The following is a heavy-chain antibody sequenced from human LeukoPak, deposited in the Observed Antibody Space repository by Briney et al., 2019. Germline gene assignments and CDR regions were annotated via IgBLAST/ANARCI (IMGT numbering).Heavy chain of an antibody. CDR1: GYTFTGYY. V-gene: IGHV1-2*02. J-gene: IGHJ5*02. CDR2: INPNSGGT. Sequence: AAVKVSCKASGYTFTGYYMHWVRQAPGQGLEWMGWINPNSGGTNYAQKFQGRVTMTRDTSISTAYMELSRLRSDDTAVYYCARGSSIVTSTIDWFDPWGQGALVAVSS. D-gene: IGHD6-6*01. CDR3: ARGSSIVTSTIDWFDP.